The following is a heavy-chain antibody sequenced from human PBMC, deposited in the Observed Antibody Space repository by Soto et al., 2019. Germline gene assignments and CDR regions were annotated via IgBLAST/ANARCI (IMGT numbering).Heavy chain of an antibody. CDR1: GGSISSSSYY. D-gene: IGHD6-19*01. Sequence: QLQLQESGPGLVKPSETLSLTCAVSGGSISSSSYYWGWIRQPPGKGLEWIGSIDYSGSTYYTPSLTSLFSRSVNKSNNSFSLKLSSVTAADTAVYYCARRTVNIRTFYSGLKTHCFDYWGQGTLVTVSS. CDR2: IDYSGST. V-gene: IGHV4-39*01. CDR3: ARRTVNIRTFYSGLKTHCFDY. J-gene: IGHJ4*02.